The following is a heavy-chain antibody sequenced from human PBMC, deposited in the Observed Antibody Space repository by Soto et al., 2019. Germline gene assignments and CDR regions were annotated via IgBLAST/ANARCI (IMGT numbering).Heavy chain of an antibody. D-gene: IGHD6-13*01. CDR1: GFTCSSYA. V-gene: IGHV3-23*01. CDR3: EKGLAAAGNWKFDY. Sequence: GGSXRLSCASSGFTCSSYAMIWVRHAPGKGLEWVSAISGSGGSTYYADSVNGRFTISRDNSKNTLYLQMKSLRAEDTAVYYCEKGLAAAGNWKFDYWGQGTLVTVSS. CDR2: ISGSGGST. J-gene: IGHJ4*02.